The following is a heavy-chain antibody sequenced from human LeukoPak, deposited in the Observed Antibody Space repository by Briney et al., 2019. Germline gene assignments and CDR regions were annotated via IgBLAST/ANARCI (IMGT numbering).Heavy chain of an antibody. J-gene: IGHJ4*02. CDR1: GFTFSNWG. V-gene: IGHV3-33*01. CDR2: IWSDGSYK. CDR3: ARDGRSGNFDK. D-gene: IGHD1-26*01. Sequence: GGSLRLSCATSGFTFSNWGMLWVRQAPGKGLEWVAVIWSDGSYKYYADSVKGRFTISSYTAKNTLYLQMNSRSAEDTAVYYCARDGRSGNFDKWGQGTLVSVSS.